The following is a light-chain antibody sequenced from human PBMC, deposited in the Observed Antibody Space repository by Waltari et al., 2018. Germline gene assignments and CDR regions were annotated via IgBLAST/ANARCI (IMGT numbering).Light chain of an antibody. J-gene: IGKJ1*01. CDR1: QYNNRY. Sequence: EIQMTHTPSSLSASAGDRVTSTCRASQYNNRYVNWYHQSPGKAPKLLIYGASTLQSGVPSRFTGSGSGTEFTLTINSLQPEDFGTYYCQQAYSTTWTFGQGTRVEMK. V-gene: IGKV1-39*01. CDR2: GAS. CDR3: QQAYSTTWT.